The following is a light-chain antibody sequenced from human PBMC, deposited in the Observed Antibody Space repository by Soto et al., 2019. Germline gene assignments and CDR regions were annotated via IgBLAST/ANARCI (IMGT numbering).Light chain of an antibody. V-gene: IGLV1-47*01. CDR3: ASWDDSLTGLA. Sequence: QAVVTQPPSAYGTPGQRVTISCSGSSSNIGSNYVYWYQQLPGTAPRILIYRTNQRPSGVPDRFSGSKSGTSASLAISGLRSDDEADYYCASWDDSLTGLAFGGGTKLTVL. CDR2: RTN. J-gene: IGLJ2*01. CDR1: SSNIGSNY.